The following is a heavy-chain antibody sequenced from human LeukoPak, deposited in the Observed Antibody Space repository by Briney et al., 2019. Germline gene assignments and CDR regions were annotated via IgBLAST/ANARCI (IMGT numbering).Heavy chain of an antibody. J-gene: IGHJ3*02. CDR2: INPHSGGT. D-gene: IGHD3-3*01. V-gene: IGHV1-2*02. CDR1: GYTFTGYY. CDR3: ARNGRITIFGVAPRDAFDI. Sequence: GASVNVSCKASGYTFTGYYMHWVRQAPGQGLEWMGWINPHSGGTNYAQKFQGRVTMTRDTSISTAYMELSKLRSDDTAVYYCARNGRITIFGVAPRDAFDIWGQGTMVTVSS.